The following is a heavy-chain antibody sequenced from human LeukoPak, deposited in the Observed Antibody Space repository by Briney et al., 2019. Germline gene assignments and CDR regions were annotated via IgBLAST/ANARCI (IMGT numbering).Heavy chain of an antibody. J-gene: IGHJ3*02. CDR1: GYTLTELS. D-gene: IGHD5-18*01. CDR2: FDPEDGET. Sequence: ASVKVTCKVSGYTLTELSMHWVRQAPGKGLEWMGGFDPEDGETIYAQKFQGRVTMTEDTSTDTACMELSSLRSEDTAVYYCATDLLGTADAFDIWGQGTMVTVSS. CDR3: ATDLLGTADAFDI. V-gene: IGHV1-24*01.